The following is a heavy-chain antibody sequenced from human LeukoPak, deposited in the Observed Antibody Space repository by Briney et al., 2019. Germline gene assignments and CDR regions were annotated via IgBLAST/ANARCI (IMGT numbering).Heavy chain of an antibody. CDR2: IYSGGST. Sequence: GGSLRLSCAASGFTVSSNYMSWVRQAPGKGLEWVSVIYSGGSTYYADSVKGRFTISRDNSLNTLHLQMNNLRAGDTAVYYCAREFGHDRWYFDYWGQGALVTVSS. V-gene: IGHV3-66*01. J-gene: IGHJ4*02. D-gene: IGHD5-12*01. CDR3: AREFGHDRWYFDY. CDR1: GFTVSSNY.